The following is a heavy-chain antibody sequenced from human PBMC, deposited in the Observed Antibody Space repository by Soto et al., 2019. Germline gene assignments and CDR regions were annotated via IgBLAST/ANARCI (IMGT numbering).Heavy chain of an antibody. CDR3: ARDFQLLDYYDSSGYQTILTYFDY. D-gene: IGHD3-22*01. CDR1: GYTFTSYG. V-gene: IGHV1-18*01. CDR2: ISAYNGNT. J-gene: IGHJ4*02. Sequence: ASVKVSCKASGYTFTSYGISWVRQAPGQGLEWMGWISAYNGNTNYAQKLQGRVTMTTDTSTSTAYMELRSLRSDDTAVYYCARDFQLLDYYDSSGYQTILTYFDYWGQGTLVTVSS.